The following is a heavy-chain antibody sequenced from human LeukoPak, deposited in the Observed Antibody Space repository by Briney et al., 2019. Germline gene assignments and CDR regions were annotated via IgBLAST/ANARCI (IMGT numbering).Heavy chain of an antibody. V-gene: IGHV3-30-3*01. Sequence: QPGRSLRLSCAASGFTFSSYAMHWVRQAPGKGLEWVAVISYDGSNKYYADSVKGRFTISRDNSKNTLYLQMNSLRAEDTAVYYCASEVDPRGDWGQGTLVTVSS. J-gene: IGHJ4*02. CDR3: ASEVDPRGD. D-gene: IGHD5-12*01. CDR2: ISYDGSNK. CDR1: GFTFSSYA.